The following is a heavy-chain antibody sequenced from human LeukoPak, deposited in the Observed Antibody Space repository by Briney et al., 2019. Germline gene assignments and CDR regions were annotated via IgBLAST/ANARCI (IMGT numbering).Heavy chain of an antibody. V-gene: IGHV3-23*01. D-gene: IGHD3-16*02. CDR3: ARDLRGWGSYRDY. CDR1: GFTFSSYA. J-gene: IGHJ4*02. Sequence: GGSLRLSCAASGFTFSSYAMSWVRQAPGKGLEWVSAISGSGSSTFYADSVKGRFTISRDNSKNTLYLQMKSLRAEDTAVYYCARDLRGWGSYRDYWGQGTLVTVSS. CDR2: ISGSGSST.